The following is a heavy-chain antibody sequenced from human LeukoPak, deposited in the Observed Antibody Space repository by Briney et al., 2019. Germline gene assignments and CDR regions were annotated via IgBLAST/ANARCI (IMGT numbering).Heavy chain of an antibody. V-gene: IGHV3-23*01. Sequence: GGSLRLSCAASGFTFSSYSMSWVRQAPGKGLEWVSVISGSGGSTYYADSVRGRFTISRDNSKNTLYLQIDSLRAEDTAVYYCAKGGRSSSWYGPDYWGQGTLVTVSS. CDR1: GFTFSSYS. D-gene: IGHD6-13*01. CDR3: AKGGRSSSWYGPDY. J-gene: IGHJ4*02. CDR2: ISGSGGST.